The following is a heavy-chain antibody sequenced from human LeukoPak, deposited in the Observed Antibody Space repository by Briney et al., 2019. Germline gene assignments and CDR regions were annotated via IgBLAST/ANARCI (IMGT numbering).Heavy chain of an antibody. Sequence: PGKSLRLSCVASGFSFSDSVIHWVRQAPGKGLEWVAVISHDVKTTYYADSAKGRFTISRDNAKNSLYLQMNSLRDEDTAVYYCARTGYESRHYDSSGYNWFDPWGQGTLVTVSS. CDR2: ISHDVKTT. J-gene: IGHJ5*02. CDR3: ARTGYESRHYDSSGYNWFDP. V-gene: IGHV3-30*04. D-gene: IGHD3-22*01. CDR1: GFSFSDSV.